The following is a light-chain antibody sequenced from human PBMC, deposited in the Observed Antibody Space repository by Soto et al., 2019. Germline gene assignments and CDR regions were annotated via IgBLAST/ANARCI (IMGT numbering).Light chain of an antibody. CDR1: QSVSSN. V-gene: IGKV3-15*01. CDR3: QQYNNWPQT. CDR2: GAS. Sequence: DKLMSQSPATLSVSLGERVTLSCRASQSVSSNLAWYQQKPGQAPRLLIYGASTRATGIPARFSGSGSGTEFTLTISSLQSEDFAVYYCQQYNNWPQTLGQGTKVDIK. J-gene: IGKJ1*01.